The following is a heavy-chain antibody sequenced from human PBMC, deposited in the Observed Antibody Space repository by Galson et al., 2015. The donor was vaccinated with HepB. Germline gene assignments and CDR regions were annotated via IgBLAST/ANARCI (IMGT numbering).Heavy chain of an antibody. Sequence: SVKVSCKASGGTFSSYAISWVRQAPGQGLEWMGGIIPIFGTANYAQKFQGRVTITADESTSTAYMELSSLRSEDTAVYCCARTGDLISFPRGVGRHGLEIHWYFDLWGRGTLVTVSS. D-gene: IGHD7-27*01. V-gene: IGHV1-69*13. CDR3: ARTGDLISFPRGVGRHGLEIHWYFDL. CDR2: IIPIFGTA. CDR1: GGTFSSYA. J-gene: IGHJ2*01.